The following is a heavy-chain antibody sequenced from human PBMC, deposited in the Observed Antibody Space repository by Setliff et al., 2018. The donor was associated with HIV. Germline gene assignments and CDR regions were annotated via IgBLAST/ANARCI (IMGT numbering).Heavy chain of an antibody. V-gene: IGHV4-59*08. CDR3: ARHVRARWFDP. Sequence: SETLSLTCTASGGSISSYYWSWIRQPPGKGLEWIGFVFYSGDTSYNPSLNSRVTISVDTSKNQFSLILTSVTAADTAVYYCARHVRARWFDPWGQGTLVTVSS. J-gene: IGHJ5*02. CDR1: GGSISSYY. CDR2: VFYSGDT.